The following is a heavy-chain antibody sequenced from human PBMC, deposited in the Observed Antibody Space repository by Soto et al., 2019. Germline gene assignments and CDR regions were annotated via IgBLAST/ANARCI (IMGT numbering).Heavy chain of an antibody. J-gene: IGHJ4*02. CDR3: ARYRREAVAGYTLDN. Sequence: PSETLSLTCTVSDGSISSNYWTWIRQPPGKGLEWIGYVYNSGNTNYNPSLKSRVTISEDTSKSQFSLKVNSMTAADTAVYYCARYRREAVAGYTLDNWGQGMLVTVSS. V-gene: IGHV4-59*01. CDR2: VYNSGNT. CDR1: DGSISSNY. D-gene: IGHD6-13*01.